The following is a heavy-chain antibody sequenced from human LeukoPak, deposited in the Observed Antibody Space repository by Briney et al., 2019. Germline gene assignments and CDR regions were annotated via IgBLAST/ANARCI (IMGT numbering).Heavy chain of an antibody. D-gene: IGHD2-21*02. CDR1: GYTFTSYY. CDR2: INPSGGST. V-gene: IGHV1-46*01. Sequence: ASVKVSCKASGYTFTSYYMHWVRQGPGQGLEWMGIINPSGGSTSYAQKFQGRVTMTRDTSTSTVYMELSSLRSEDTAVYYCARAVTENWFDPWGQGTLVTVSS. CDR3: ARAVTENWFDP. J-gene: IGHJ5*02.